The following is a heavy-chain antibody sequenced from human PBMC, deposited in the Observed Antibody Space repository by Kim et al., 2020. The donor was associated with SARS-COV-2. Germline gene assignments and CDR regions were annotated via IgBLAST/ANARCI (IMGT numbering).Heavy chain of an antibody. Sequence: SGPTLVKPTQTLTLTCTFSGFSLSTSGVGVGWIRQPPGKALEWLALIYWDDDKRYSPSLKSRLTITKDTSKNQVVLTMTNMDPVDTATYYCAHIIHAAAGTYYFGYWGQGTLVPVSS. CDR2: IYWDDDK. CDR1: GFSLSTSGVG. J-gene: IGHJ4*02. D-gene: IGHD6-13*01. CDR3: AHIIHAAAGTYYFGY. V-gene: IGHV2-5*02.